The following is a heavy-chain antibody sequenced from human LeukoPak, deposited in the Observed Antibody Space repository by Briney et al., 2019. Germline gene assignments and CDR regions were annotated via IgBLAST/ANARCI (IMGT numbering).Heavy chain of an antibody. CDR3: ARGGYCNSTTCYFNDWFDP. CDR2: INWNGGST. V-gene: IGHV3-20*04. CDR1: GFTFDDYG. Sequence: GGSLRLSCAASGFTFDDYGMSWVRQAPGKGLEWVSGINWNGGSTGYADSMKGRFTISRDNAKNSLYLQMNSLRAEDTAVYYCARGGYCNSTTCYFNDWFDPWGQGTLVTVSS. D-gene: IGHD2-2*01. J-gene: IGHJ5*02.